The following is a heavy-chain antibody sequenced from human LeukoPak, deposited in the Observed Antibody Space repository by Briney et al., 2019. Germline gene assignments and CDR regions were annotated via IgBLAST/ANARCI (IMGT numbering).Heavy chain of an antibody. Sequence: GGSLRLSCAASGFTFSSYAMSWVRQAPGKGLEWVSAISGSGGSTYYADSVKGRFTISRDNSKNTLYLQMNSLRAEDTAVYYCARSTGYSSYPFDYWGQGTLVTVSS. CDR3: ARSTGYSSYPFDY. J-gene: IGHJ4*02. D-gene: IGHD6-19*01. CDR2: ISGSGGST. CDR1: GFTFSSYA. V-gene: IGHV3-23*01.